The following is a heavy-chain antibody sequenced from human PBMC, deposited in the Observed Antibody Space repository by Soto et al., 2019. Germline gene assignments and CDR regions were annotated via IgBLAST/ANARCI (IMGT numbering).Heavy chain of an antibody. Sequence: SETLSLTCTVSGGSISSGDHYWSWIRQPPGKGLEWIGYIYYSGSTYYNPSLKSRVTISVDTSKNQFSLKLSSVTAADTAVYYCARGELSSSQPIYYYYGMDVWGQGTTVTVSS. D-gene: IGHD6-6*01. V-gene: IGHV4-30-4*01. CDR2: IYYSGST. J-gene: IGHJ6*02. CDR3: ARGELSSSQPIYYYYGMDV. CDR1: GGSISSGDHY.